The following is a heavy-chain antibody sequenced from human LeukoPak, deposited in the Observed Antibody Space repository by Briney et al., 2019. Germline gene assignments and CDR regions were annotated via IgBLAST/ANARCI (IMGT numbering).Heavy chain of an antibody. V-gene: IGHV4-59*01. CDR3: ARLRLYRGAFDI. Sequence: SETLSLTCTVSGGSISNYYWSWIRQPPGKGLEWVGYIYYSGSTNYNPSLKSRVTISVDTSKNQFSLKLSSVTAADTAVYYCARLRLYRGAFDIWGQGTMVTVSS. J-gene: IGHJ3*02. CDR1: GGSISNYY. CDR2: IYYSGST. D-gene: IGHD1-26*01.